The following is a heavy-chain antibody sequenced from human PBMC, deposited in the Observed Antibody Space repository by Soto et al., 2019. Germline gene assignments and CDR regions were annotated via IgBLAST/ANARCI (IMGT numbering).Heavy chain of an antibody. CDR2: ISAYNGKT. CDR3: ARDRLIAVTGLLHY. J-gene: IGHJ4*02. Sequence: QVQLVQSRAEVKKPGASVKVSCKTSGYPFTSYGINWVRQAPGQGPEWMGWISAYNGKTSYTQKFQGRVTMTTDTSTSTAYMELRSLRSDDTAVYYCARDRLIAVTGLLHYWGQGTLVTVSS. D-gene: IGHD6-19*01. V-gene: IGHV1-18*01. CDR1: GYPFTSYG.